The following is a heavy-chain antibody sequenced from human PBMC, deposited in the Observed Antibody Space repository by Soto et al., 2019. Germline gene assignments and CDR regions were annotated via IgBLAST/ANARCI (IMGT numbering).Heavy chain of an antibody. Sequence: EVQLVESGGGLVQPGGSLRLSCEASGFTFSTFWMHWVRQAPGKGLVWVSRINSDGSSTNYADSVKGRVTISRDNAKHMLYLQINSLTAEDTPVYYCASDFEYWGQGTLVTVSS. CDR1: GFTFSTFW. J-gene: IGHJ4*02. CDR2: INSDGSST. V-gene: IGHV3-74*01. CDR3: ASDFEY.